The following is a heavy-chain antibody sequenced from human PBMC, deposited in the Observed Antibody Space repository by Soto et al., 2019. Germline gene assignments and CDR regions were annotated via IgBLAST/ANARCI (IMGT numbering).Heavy chain of an antibody. D-gene: IGHD3-10*01. J-gene: IGHJ5*02. V-gene: IGHV3-7*01. CDR3: ARSCRHTLDP. CDR1: GLSFSNHW. CDR2: INQDGSDK. Sequence: EVQLVESGGGLVQPGGSLRLSCAASGLSFSNHWMTWVRQVSGKGLEWVANINQDGSDKYYAESVKGRFTISRDNVKNSLSLQMNSLRVEDPAVYYCARSCRHTLDPWGQGALVTVSS.